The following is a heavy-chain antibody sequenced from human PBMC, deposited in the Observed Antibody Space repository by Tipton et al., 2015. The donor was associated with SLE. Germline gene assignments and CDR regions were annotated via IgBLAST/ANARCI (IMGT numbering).Heavy chain of an antibody. CDR3: ACQREARIAARPSWYFDL. CDR1: GGSISSYY. CDR2: IYYSGST. Sequence: LRLSCTVSGGSISSYYWSWIRQPPGKGLEWIGYIYYSGSTNYNPSLKRRVTISVDTSKNQFSPQLSSVTAADTAVYYCACQREARIAARPSWYFDLWGRGTLVTVSS. D-gene: IGHD6-6*01. V-gene: IGHV4-59*01. J-gene: IGHJ2*01.